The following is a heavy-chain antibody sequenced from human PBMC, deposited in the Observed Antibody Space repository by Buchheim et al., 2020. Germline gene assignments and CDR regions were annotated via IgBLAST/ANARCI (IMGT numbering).Heavy chain of an antibody. V-gene: IGHV3-33*01. CDR2: IWYDGSNK. J-gene: IGHJ4*02. CDR1: GFTFSSYG. Sequence: VRLVESGGGVVQPGRSLRLSCAASGFTFSSYGMHWVRQAPGKGLEWVAVIWYDGSNKYYADSVKGRFTISRDNSKNTLYLPMNSLRAEDTAVYYCARDGSYYDSSGYGDYWGQGTL. CDR3: ARDGSYYDSSGYGDY. D-gene: IGHD3-22*01.